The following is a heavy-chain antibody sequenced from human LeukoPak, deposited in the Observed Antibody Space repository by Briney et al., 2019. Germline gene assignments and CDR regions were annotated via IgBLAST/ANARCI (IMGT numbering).Heavy chain of an antibody. J-gene: IGHJ4*02. CDR2: IFFSGTA. D-gene: IGHD2-21*02. Sequence: NPSETLSLTCTVSGDSISSSNYYWGWIRQPPGKGMEWIGSIFFSGTAYYNPSLKSRVTISVDTSKNQFSLKLSSVTAADTAVYYCAAKRLNCGGDCYLAYWGQGTLVTVSS. CDR3: AAKRLNCGGDCYLAY. CDR1: GDSISSSNYY. V-gene: IGHV4-39*01.